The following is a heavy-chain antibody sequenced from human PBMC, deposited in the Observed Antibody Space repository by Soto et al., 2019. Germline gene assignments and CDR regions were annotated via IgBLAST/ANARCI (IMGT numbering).Heavy chain of an antibody. CDR1: GGSFSGYY. CDR2: INHSGCT. J-gene: IGHJ4*02. V-gene: IGHV4-34*01. CDR3: ARGEGYYFDY. Sequence: SETLSLTCAVYGGSFSGYYWSWIRQPPGKGLEWIGEINHSGCTNYNPSLKSRVTISVDTSKNQFSLKLSSVTAADTAVYYCARGEGYYFDYWGQGTLVTVSS.